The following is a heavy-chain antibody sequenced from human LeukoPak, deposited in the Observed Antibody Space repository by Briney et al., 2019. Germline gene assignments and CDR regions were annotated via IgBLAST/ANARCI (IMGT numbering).Heavy chain of an antibody. J-gene: IGHJ4*02. CDR3: ARGARYYDILTGLDY. V-gene: IGHV4-34*01. Sequence: PSETLSLTCAVYGGSFSGYYWSWNRQPPGKGLEWIGEINHSGSTNYNPSLKSRVTISVDTSKNQFSLKLSSVTAADTAVYYCARGARYYDILTGLDYWGQGTLVTVSS. CDR1: GGSFSGYY. D-gene: IGHD3-9*01. CDR2: INHSGST.